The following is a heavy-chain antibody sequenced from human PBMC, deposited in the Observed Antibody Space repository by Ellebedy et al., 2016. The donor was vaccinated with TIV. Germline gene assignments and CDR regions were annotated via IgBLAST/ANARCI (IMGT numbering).Heavy chain of an antibody. V-gene: IGHV3-23*01. CDR1: GFTFSSYA. J-gene: IGHJ4*02. CDR2: ISNNGSRT. CDR3: AKGREGGSDSSATRYYFDY. Sequence: GESLKISCAASGFTFSSYAISWVRLAPGKGLEWVSTISNNGSRTYYADSVEGQFIISRDNSKKTLYLQMNSLRAEDTAVYYCAKGREGGSDSSATRYYFDYWGLGTLVTVSS. D-gene: IGHD3-22*01.